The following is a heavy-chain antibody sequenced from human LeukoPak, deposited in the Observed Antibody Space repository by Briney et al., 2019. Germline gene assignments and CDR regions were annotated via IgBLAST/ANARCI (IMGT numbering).Heavy chain of an antibody. D-gene: IGHD3-16*01. CDR3: AKGAYDYVWGSLIDY. J-gene: IGHJ4*02. Sequence: GGSLRLSCAASGFTFSSYGMHWVRPATGKGLEEGAVISNDGSNKYYADSVKGRFTISRDNSKNTLYLQMNSLRAEDTAVYYCAKGAYDYVWGSLIDYWGQGTLVTVSS. V-gene: IGHV3-30*18. CDR1: GFTFSSYG. CDR2: ISNDGSNK.